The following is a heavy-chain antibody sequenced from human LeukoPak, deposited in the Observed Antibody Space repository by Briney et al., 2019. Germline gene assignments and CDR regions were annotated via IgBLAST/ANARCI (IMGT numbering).Heavy chain of an antibody. Sequence: GGSLRLSCVASGLAFTTYSMNWVRQPPGQGPEWVASIDGSSTYVFYADSVKGRFTITRDNAKNSLYLRMGSLRADDTALYYCTKTPLSGYYFDLWGQGAMVTVSS. J-gene: IGHJ4*02. CDR2: IDGSSTYV. D-gene: IGHD3-3*01. V-gene: IGHV3-21*01. CDR3: TKTPLSGYYFDL. CDR1: GLAFTTYS.